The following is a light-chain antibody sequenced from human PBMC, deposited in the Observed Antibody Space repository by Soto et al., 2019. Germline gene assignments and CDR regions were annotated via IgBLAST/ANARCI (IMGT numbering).Light chain of an antibody. CDR2: RNN. J-gene: IGLJ3*02. CDR1: SSSVGTIF. CDR3: AAWDDSLSIWV. Sequence: QSVLTQPPSASGNPGQSVTISCSGSSSSVGTIFVYWYQQIPGTAPKLLIFRNNQRPSGVPDRFSGSKSGTSASLAISGLRSEDEADYYCAAWDDSLSIWVFGGGTKLTVL. V-gene: IGLV1-47*01.